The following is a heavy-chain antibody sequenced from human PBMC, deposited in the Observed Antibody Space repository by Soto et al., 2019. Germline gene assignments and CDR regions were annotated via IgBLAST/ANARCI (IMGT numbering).Heavy chain of an antibody. V-gene: IGHV3-9*01. CDR1: GFTFDDYA. CDR3: AKDMAMVYAMGSPTLDY. CDR2: ISWNSGSI. Sequence: GGSLRLSCAASGFTFDDYAMHWVRQAPGKGLEWVSGISWNSGSIGYADSVKGRFTISRDNAENSLYLQMNSLRAEDTALYYCAKDMAMVYAMGSPTLDYWGQGTLVTVSS. D-gene: IGHD2-8*01. J-gene: IGHJ4*02.